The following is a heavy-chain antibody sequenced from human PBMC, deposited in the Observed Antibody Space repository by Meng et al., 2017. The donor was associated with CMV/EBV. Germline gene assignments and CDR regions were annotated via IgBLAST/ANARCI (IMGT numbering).Heavy chain of an antibody. J-gene: IGHJ4*03. CDR3: ARIADSSGYFDY. V-gene: IGHV2-70D*14. Sequence: SGPTLVKPTQTLTLTCTFSGFSLSTSGMRVSWIRQPPGKALEWLARIDWDDDKFYSTSLKTRLTISKDTSKNQVVLTMTNMDPVDTATYYCARIADSSGYFDYWGQGTTVTVSS. CDR1: GFSLSTSGMR. CDR2: IDWDDDK. D-gene: IGHD3-22*01.